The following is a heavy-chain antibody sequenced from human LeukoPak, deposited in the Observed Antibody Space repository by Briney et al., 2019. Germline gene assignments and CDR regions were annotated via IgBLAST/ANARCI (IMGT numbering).Heavy chain of an antibody. Sequence: GGSLRLSCVVSGMTFERHGMHWVRQPPGKGLEWLAFIKYDGSRTDYEDSVQGRFTVSRGNSKNTLYLEMNSLRLEDTAVYYCIKDTIFTVDPFDYWGQGTLVTVSS. CDR2: IKYDGSRT. CDR1: GMTFERHG. CDR3: IKDTIFTVDPFDY. D-gene: IGHD3-3*01. V-gene: IGHV3-30*02. J-gene: IGHJ4*02.